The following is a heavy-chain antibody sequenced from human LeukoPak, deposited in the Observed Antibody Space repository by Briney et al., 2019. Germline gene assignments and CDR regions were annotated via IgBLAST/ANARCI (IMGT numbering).Heavy chain of an antibody. CDR2: ISGSGTTT. J-gene: IGHJ4*02. CDR1: GFTFSSYV. D-gene: IGHD2-2*01. CDR3: ATWKPAAPDY. Sequence: GGSLRLSCAASGFTFSSYVMNWVRQAPGKGLEWVSAISGSGTTTYYADSVKGRFTISRDNSKNTLYLQMNSLRAEDTAVYYCATWKPAAPDYWGQGTLVTVSS. V-gene: IGHV3-23*01.